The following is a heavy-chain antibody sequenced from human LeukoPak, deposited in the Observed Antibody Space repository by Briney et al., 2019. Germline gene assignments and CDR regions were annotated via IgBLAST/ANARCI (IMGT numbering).Heavy chain of an antibody. V-gene: IGHV5-51*03. CDR2: IYPGDSDT. J-gene: IGHJ4*02. D-gene: IGHD2-21*02. CDR3: ARGQVQCGGDCSTIDY. Sequence: KPGESLKISCKGSGYSFTSYWIGWVRQMPGKGLEWMGIIYPGDSDTRYSPPFQGQVTISADKSISTAYLQWSSLKASDTAMYYCARGQVQCGGDCSTIDYWGQGTLVTVSS. CDR1: GYSFTSYW.